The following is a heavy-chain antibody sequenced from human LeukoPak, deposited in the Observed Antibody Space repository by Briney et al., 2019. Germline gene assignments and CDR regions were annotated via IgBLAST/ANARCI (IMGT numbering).Heavy chain of an antibody. J-gene: IGHJ4*02. V-gene: IGHV4-34*01. CDR3: ARCPSPIAAAGTGFDY. Sequence: SETLSLTCAVYGGSFSGYYWSWIRQPPGKGLEWIGEINHSGSTNYNPSLKSRATISVDTSKNQFSLKLSSVTAADTAVYYCARCPSPIAAAGTGFDYWGQGTLVTVSS. CDR2: INHSGST. D-gene: IGHD6-13*01. CDR1: GGSFSGYY.